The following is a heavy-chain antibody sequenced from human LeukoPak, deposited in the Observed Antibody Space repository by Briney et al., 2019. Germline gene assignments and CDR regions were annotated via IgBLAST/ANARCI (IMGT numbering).Heavy chain of an antibody. Sequence: GESLKISCQGSGYNFTNFWIGWVRQLPGKGLEWMGIIYPGDSDIRYSPSFQGQVTISADKSINTTYLQWSSLKASDTAMYYCARPNGDHLSFDYWGQGTLVTVSS. D-gene: IGHD4-17*01. J-gene: IGHJ4*02. CDR2: IYPGDSDI. CDR1: GYNFTNFW. V-gene: IGHV5-51*01. CDR3: ARPNGDHLSFDY.